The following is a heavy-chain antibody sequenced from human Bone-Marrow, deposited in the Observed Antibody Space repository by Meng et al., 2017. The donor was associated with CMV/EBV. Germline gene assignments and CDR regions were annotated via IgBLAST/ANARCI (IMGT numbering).Heavy chain of an antibody. CDR3: ARDRPRGGNYWSRYYYGMDV. Sequence: GGSLRLSCAASGFTFSSFEMNWVRQAPGKGLEWVSYITSRGSGIYYADSVKGRFTISRDNAKNSLYLQMNSLRAEDTAVYYCARDRPRGGNYWSRYYYGMDVWGQGTTVTVSS. D-gene: IGHD1-26*01. CDR2: ITSRGSGI. CDR1: GFTFSSFE. J-gene: IGHJ6*02. V-gene: IGHV3-48*03.